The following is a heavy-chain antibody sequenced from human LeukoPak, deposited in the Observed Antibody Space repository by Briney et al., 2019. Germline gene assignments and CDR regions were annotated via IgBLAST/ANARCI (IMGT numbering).Heavy chain of an antibody. J-gene: IGHJ4*02. CDR1: GGSFSGYY. CDR3: ARGNATMARGFDY. D-gene: IGHD3-10*01. CDR2: INHSGST. V-gene: IGHV4-34*01. Sequence: SEALSLTCAVYGGSFSGYYWSWIRQPPGKGLEWIGEINHSGSTNYDPSLKSRVTISVDTSKNQFSLKLSSVTAADTAVYYCARGNATMARGFDYWGQGTLVTVSS.